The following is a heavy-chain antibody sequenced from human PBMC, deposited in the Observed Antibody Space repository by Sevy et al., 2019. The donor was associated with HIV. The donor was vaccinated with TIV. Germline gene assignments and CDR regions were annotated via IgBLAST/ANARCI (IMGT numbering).Heavy chain of an antibody. CDR1: GYSFTSHW. CDR2: IYPDDSET. CDR3: ATSRSGYFDSSGYYIY. V-gene: IGHV5-51*01. D-gene: IGHD3-22*01. Sequence: GESLKISCEGSGYSFTSHWIGWVRHMPGKGLEWMGIIYPDDSETRYSPSFQGQVTFSADKSISTAYLQWSGLKASDTSMYYCATSRSGYFDSSGYYIYWGQGTMVTVSS. J-gene: IGHJ4*02.